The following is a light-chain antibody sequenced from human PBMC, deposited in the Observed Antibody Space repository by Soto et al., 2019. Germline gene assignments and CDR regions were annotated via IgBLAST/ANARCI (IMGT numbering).Light chain of an antibody. CDR2: AAS. CDR1: QSISRH. CDR3: EQSYSRPPLFT. Sequence: DIQMTQSPSSLSASVGDRVTITCRASQSISRHLNWYQQKPGRAPNLLIYAASSLQSGGPSRFSGSGSGTYFNLTVSSLQLEDFATYYCEQSYSRPPLFTSGPENKVD. V-gene: IGKV1-39*01. J-gene: IGKJ3*01.